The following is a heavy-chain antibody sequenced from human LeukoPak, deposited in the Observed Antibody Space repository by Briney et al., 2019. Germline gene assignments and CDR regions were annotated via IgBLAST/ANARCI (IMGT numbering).Heavy chain of an antibody. CDR1: VYTLSGYY. Sequence: ASVKVSCKASVYTLSGYYMHLVRQAPAQALEGVGGIYQNRGATKYAQKSRGSVTMTRDTPPSTAYMALSRLRSDDTAVYYCGTLLSNGPFDYWGQGSLVTVSS. CDR2: IYQNRGAT. J-gene: IGHJ4*02. CDR3: GTLLSNGPFDY. V-gene: IGHV1-2*02.